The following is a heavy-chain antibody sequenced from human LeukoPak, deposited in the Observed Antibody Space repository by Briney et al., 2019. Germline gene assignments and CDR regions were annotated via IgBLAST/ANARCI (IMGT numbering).Heavy chain of an antibody. J-gene: IGHJ4*02. CDR1: GGSINSGPYY. D-gene: IGHD3-22*01. Sequence: SETLSLTCSVSGGSINSGPYYWGWIRQPPGKGLEWIGRISYSGSTSYNPSLKSRVTLSADTSRNQFSLKLSSVTAADTAVYYCARVGDYYDSIGYYYSHDYWGQGTLVTVSS. CDR3: ARVGDYYDSIGYYYSHDY. CDR2: ISYSGST. V-gene: IGHV4-39*07.